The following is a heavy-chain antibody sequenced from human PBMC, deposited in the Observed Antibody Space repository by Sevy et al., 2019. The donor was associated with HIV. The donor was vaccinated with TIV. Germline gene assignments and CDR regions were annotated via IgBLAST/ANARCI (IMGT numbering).Heavy chain of an antibody. CDR2: INPHSGGT. Sequence: ASVKVSCKASGYTFTDYFLHWVRQAPGQGLEWMEWINPHSGGTIFAQKFQGRVAMTRDTSISTAYLDLGRLRFDDTAVYYCARGYTGHEEGDYWGQGTLVTVSS. V-gene: IGHV1-2*02. CDR1: GYTFTDYF. J-gene: IGHJ4*02. CDR3: ARGYTGHEEGDY. D-gene: IGHD2-2*02.